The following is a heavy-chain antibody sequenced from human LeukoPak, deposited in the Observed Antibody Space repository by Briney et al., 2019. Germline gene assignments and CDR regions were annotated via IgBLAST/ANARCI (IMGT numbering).Heavy chain of an antibody. D-gene: IGHD7-27*01. J-gene: IGHJ4*02. Sequence: GASVKVSCKASRYTFSSSDINWVRQAAGQGFEWMGWMSPTSGNTGYAQNFQGRVTMTGDTSISTAYMELTSLRSEDTAVYYCVGGAPNWGFDFWGQGTLVIVSS. V-gene: IGHV1-8*01. CDR3: VGGAPNWGFDF. CDR1: RYTFSSSD. CDR2: MSPTSGNT.